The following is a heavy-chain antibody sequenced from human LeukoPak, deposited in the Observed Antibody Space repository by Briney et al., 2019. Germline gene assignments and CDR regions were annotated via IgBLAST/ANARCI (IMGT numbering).Heavy chain of an antibody. V-gene: IGHV4-59*01. CDR2: IYYTGST. CDR1: GGSINSYY. J-gene: IGHJ6*02. CDR3: ARHYGAHRDYYGLDV. Sequence: SEILSLTCTVSGGSINSYYWSWIRQPPGKGLEWIGYIYYTGSTNYNPSLKSRVTISVDTSKNQFSLNLSSVTAADTAVYYCARHYGAHRDYYGLDVWGQGTTVTVSS. D-gene: IGHD4-17*01.